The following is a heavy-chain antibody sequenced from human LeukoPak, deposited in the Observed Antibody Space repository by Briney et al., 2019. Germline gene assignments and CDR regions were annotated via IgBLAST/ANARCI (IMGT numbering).Heavy chain of an antibody. Sequence: GGSLRLSCAASGFTFSSYSMNWVRQAPGKGLEWVSSISSSSSYIYYADSVKGRFTISRDNAKNSLYLQMNSLRAEDTAVYYCARDLEVAVDPYYLDYWGQGTLVTVSS. V-gene: IGHV3-21*01. D-gene: IGHD6-19*01. CDR2: ISSSSSYI. CDR3: ARDLEVAVDPYYLDY. CDR1: GFTFSSYS. J-gene: IGHJ4*02.